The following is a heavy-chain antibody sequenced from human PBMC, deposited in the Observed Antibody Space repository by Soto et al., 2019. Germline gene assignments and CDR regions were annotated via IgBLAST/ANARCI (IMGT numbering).Heavy chain of an antibody. J-gene: IGHJ6*02. CDR2: ISYDGSNK. Sequence: QVQLVESGGGVVQPGRSLRLSCAASGFTFSSYGMHWVRQAPGKGLEWVAVISYDGSNKYYPDSVKGRFTISRDNSKNTLYLQMNSLRAEDTAVYYCAKDRGNYYGMDVWGQGTTVTVSS. CDR3: AKDRGNYYGMDV. CDR1: GFTFSSYG. V-gene: IGHV3-30*18.